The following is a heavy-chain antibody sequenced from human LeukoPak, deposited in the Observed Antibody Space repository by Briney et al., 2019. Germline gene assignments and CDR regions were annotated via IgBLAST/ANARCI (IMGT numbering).Heavy chain of an antibody. CDR3: ARGAVKWEIPGRYHFDL. J-gene: IGHJ4*02. D-gene: IGHD1-26*01. Sequence: ASVKVSCKASGYSFSGYYIHWVRQAPGQALEWLGWINSNSGSPYSPQKFQDRVTMTRDTSISTAYVELSSLRSDDTAIYYCARGAVKWEIPGRYHFDLWGQGTLVTVSS. V-gene: IGHV1-2*02. CDR2: INSNSGSP. CDR1: GYSFSGYY.